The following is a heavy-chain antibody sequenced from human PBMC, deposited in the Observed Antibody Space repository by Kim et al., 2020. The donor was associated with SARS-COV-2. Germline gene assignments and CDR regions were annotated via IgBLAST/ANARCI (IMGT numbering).Heavy chain of an antibody. Sequence: SETLSLICSVSGGSIKTKDYFWGWIRQPPGKELEWLGSLDYRGNSYLKTSLKSRLSLSIDTSRNQFSLNLTSVTAADTSLYYCAGHLRYSDGWYPIYFQHWGRGALVTVSS. D-gene: IGHD6-19*01. CDR1: GGSIKTKDYF. CDR3: AGHLRYSDGWYPIYFQH. CDR2: LDYRGNS. J-gene: IGHJ1*01. V-gene: IGHV4-39*01.